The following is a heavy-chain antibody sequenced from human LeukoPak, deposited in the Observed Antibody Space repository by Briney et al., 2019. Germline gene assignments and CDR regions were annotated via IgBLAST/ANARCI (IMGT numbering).Heavy chain of an antibody. D-gene: IGHD6-13*01. Sequence: TLSLTCTVSGGSISSYYWSWIRQPPGKALEWLALIYWDDDKRYSPSLKSRLTITKDTSKNQVVLTMTNMDPVDTATYYCAHRTAYSSSWYRAGFDYWGQGTLVTVSS. CDR3: AHRTAYSSSWYRAGFDY. CDR1: GGSISSYYW. CDR2: IYWDDDK. V-gene: IGHV2-5*08. J-gene: IGHJ4*02.